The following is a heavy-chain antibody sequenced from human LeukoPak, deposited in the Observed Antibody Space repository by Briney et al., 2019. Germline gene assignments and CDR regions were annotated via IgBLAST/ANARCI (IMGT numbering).Heavy chain of an antibody. D-gene: IGHD3-22*01. CDR3: ARMYYYDSSGYPEGIQH. J-gene: IGHJ1*01. V-gene: IGHV1-18*01. CDR1: GYTFTSYG. CDR2: ISAYNGNT. Sequence: GASVKVSCKASGYTFTSYGISWVRQAPGQGLEWMGWISAYNGNTNYAQKLQGRVTMTTDTSTSTAHMELKSLRSDDTAVYYCARMYYYDSSGYPEGIQHWGQGTLVTVSS.